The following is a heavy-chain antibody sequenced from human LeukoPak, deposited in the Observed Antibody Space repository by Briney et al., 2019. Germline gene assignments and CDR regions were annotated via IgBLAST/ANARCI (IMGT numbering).Heavy chain of an antibody. V-gene: IGHV4-39*01. D-gene: IGHD3-10*01. CDR1: GGSISSSSYY. J-gene: IGHJ4*02. CDR2: IYYSGST. CDR3: ARMGMVRPIDY. Sequence: SETLSLTCTVSGGSISSSSYYWGWLRQPPGKGLEWIGSIYYSGSTYYNPSLKSRVTISVDTSKNQFSLKLSSVTAADTAVYYCARMGMVRPIDYWGQGTLVTVSS.